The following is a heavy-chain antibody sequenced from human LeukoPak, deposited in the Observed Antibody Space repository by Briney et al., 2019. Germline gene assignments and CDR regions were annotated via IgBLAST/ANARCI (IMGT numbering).Heavy chain of an antibody. CDR1: GYTFTSYD. J-gene: IGHJ4*02. CDR3: ARYRILTTARRAAALGY. CDR2: MNPNSGNT. Sequence: ASVKVSCKASGYTFTSYDINWVRQATGQGLEWMGWMNPNSGNTGYAQKFQGRVTMTRNTSISTAYMELSSLRSEDTAVYYCARYRILTTARRAAALGYWGQGTLVTVSS. V-gene: IGHV1-8*01. D-gene: IGHD6-13*01.